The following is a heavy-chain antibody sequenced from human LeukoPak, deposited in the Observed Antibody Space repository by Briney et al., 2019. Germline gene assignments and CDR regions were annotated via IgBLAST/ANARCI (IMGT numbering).Heavy chain of an antibody. CDR1: GFTVSIIY. Sequence: GGSLRLSCAASGFTVSIIYMSWVRQAPGKGLEWVSVIYSGGSTYYADSVKGRFTISRDNSKNTLYLQMNSLRAEDTAVYYCASLIAAAGSGAFDIWGQGTMVTVSS. CDR3: ASLIAAAGSGAFDI. V-gene: IGHV3-66*02. D-gene: IGHD6-13*01. J-gene: IGHJ3*02. CDR2: IYSGGST.